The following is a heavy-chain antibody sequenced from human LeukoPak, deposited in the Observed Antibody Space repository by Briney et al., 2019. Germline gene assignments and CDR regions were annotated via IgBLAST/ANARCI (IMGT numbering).Heavy chain of an antibody. CDR2: INPNSGGT. D-gene: IGHD6-13*01. J-gene: IGHJ5*02. CDR3: ARDLVAYSSSWYNWFDP. CDR1: GYTFTGYY. Sequence: GASVKVSCKASGYTFTGYYMHWVRQAPGQGLEWMGRINPNSGGTNYAQKFQGRVTMTRDTSISTVYMELSRLRSDDTAVYYCARDLVAYSSSWYNWFDPWGQGTLVTVSS. V-gene: IGHV1-2*06.